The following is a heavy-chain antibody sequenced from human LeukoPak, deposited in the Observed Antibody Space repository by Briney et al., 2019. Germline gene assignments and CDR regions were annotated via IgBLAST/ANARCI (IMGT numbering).Heavy chain of an antibody. J-gene: IGHJ4*02. CDR2: IYPGDSDT. D-gene: IGHD3-10*01. Sequence: GESLKISCKGSGYSFTSYWIGWVRQMPGKGLEWMGIIYPGDSDTRYSTSFQGQVTISADKSISTAYLQWSSLKASDTAMYYCARQSAGDYYGSGSYPDYWGQGTLVTVSS. CDR3: ARQSAGDYYGSGSYPDY. V-gene: IGHV5-51*01. CDR1: GYSFTSYW.